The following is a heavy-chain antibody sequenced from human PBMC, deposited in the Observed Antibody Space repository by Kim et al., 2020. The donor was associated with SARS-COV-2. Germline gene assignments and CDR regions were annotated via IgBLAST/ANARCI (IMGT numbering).Heavy chain of an antibody. Sequence: SETLSLTCAVYGGSFSGYYWSWIRQPPGKGLEWIGEINHSGSTNYNPSLKSRVTISVDTSKNQFSLKLSSVTAADTAVYYCARIKIDRIRYSSSSRSFYYFDYWGQGNLVTVSS. CDR1: GGSFSGYY. D-gene: IGHD6-13*01. J-gene: IGHJ4*02. V-gene: IGHV4-34*01. CDR2: INHSGST. CDR3: ARIKIDRIRYSSSSRSFYYFDY.